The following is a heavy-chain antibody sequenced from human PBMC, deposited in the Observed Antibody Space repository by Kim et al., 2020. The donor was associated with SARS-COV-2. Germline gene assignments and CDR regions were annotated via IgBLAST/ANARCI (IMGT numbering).Heavy chain of an antibody. J-gene: IGHJ4*02. CDR1: GFTFSSSA. Sequence: GGSLRLSCAASGFTFSSSAMSWVRQAPGKGLEWVSIIYSGGSSTYYADSVKGRFTNSRDPSEKTLYLHMNSLRAEDTAVYYCVKGGGYDGPPDYWGQGTLVTVSS. D-gene: IGHD5-12*01. V-gene: IGHV3-23*03. CDR2: IYSGGSST. CDR3: VKGGGYDGPPDY.